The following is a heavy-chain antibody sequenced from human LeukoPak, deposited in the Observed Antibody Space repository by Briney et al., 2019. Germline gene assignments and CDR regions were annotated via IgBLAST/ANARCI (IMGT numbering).Heavy chain of an antibody. J-gene: IGHJ4*02. CDR2: IGGSDSST. D-gene: IGHD3-10*01. CDR1: GFTFSNYA. Sequence: GGSLRLSCAASGFTFSNYAMSWVRQAPGKGLDWVSIIGGSDSSTYYADSVKGRFTISRDNSKNTLHLQMNSLRAEDTAVYYCARKTYGSGSYNDYWGQGTLVTVSS. CDR3: ARKTYGSGSYNDY. V-gene: IGHV3-23*01.